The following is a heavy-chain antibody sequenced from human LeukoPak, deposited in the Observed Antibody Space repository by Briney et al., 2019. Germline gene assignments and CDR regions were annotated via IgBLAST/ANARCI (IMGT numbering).Heavy chain of an antibody. Sequence: VKISCKVSGYTFTDYYMHWVQQAPGKGLEWMGLVDPDDGETIYAEKFQGRVTITADTSTDTAYMELSSLRSEDTAVYYCATGFIFGVVIRRHLKDNFDYWGQGTLVTVSS. V-gene: IGHV1-69-2*01. CDR3: ATGFIFGVVIRRHLKDNFDY. CDR2: VDPDDGET. CDR1: GYTFTDYY. D-gene: IGHD3-3*02. J-gene: IGHJ4*02.